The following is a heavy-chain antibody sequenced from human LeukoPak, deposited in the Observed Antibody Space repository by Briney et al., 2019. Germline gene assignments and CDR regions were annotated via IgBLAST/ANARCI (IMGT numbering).Heavy chain of an antibody. CDR2: ISSFSGTI. CDR3: ANTTPPGYYYDSSGYLRDVYYFDY. V-gene: IGHV3-48*02. CDR1: GFTFSSYG. Sequence: GGSLRLSCAASGFTFSSYGMHWVRQAPGKGLEWVAYISSFSGTIYYADSVKGRFTISRDNAKNSLYLQMNSLRDEDTAVYYCANTTPPGYYYDSSGYLRDVYYFDYWGQGTLVTVSS. D-gene: IGHD3-22*01. J-gene: IGHJ4*02.